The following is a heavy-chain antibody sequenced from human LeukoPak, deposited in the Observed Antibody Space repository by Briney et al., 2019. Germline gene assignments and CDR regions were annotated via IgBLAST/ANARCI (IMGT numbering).Heavy chain of an antibody. D-gene: IGHD4-17*01. Sequence: GGSLRLSCAASGFTFSDYYMSWIRQAPGKGLEWVSAISGSGGSTYYADSVKGRFTISRDNSKNTLYLQMNSLRAEDTAVYYCAKEIYGDSTGGRFQHWGQGTLVTVSS. J-gene: IGHJ1*01. CDR1: GFTFSDYY. CDR2: ISGSGGST. V-gene: IGHV3-23*01. CDR3: AKEIYGDSTGGRFQH.